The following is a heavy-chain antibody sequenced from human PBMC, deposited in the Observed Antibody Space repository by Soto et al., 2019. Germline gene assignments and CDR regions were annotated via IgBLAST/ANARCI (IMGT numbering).Heavy chain of an antibody. J-gene: IGHJ4*02. CDR3: APNYYDSSGYYYFDY. V-gene: IGHV1-24*01. Sequence: GASVKVSCKVSGYTLTELSMHWVRQAPGKGLEWMGGFDPEDGETIYAHKFQGRVTMTEDTSTDTAYMELSSLRSEDTAVYYCAPNYYDSSGYYYFDYWGQGALVTVSS. CDR1: GYTLTELS. CDR2: FDPEDGET. D-gene: IGHD3-22*01.